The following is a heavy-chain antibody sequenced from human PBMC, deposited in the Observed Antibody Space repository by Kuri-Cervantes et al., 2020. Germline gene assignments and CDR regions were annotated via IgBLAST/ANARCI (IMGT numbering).Heavy chain of an antibody. D-gene: IGHD6-25*01. Sequence: SETLSLTCTVSGGSISSSSYYWGWIRQPPGKGLEWIGSIYYSGSTYYNPSLKSRVTISVDTSKNQFSLKLSSVTAADTAVYYCARSDSSGWYFDYWGQGNLVTVSS. V-gene: IGHV4-39*07. CDR1: GGSISSSSYY. CDR3: ARSDSSGWYFDY. J-gene: IGHJ4*02. CDR2: IYYSGST.